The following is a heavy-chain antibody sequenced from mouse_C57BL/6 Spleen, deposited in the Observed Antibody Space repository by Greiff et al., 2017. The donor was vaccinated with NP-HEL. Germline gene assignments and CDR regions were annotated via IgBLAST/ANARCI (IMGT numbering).Heavy chain of an antibody. Sequence: VQLQQPGAELVKPGASVKLSCTASGYTFTSYWMHWVKQRPGQGLEWIGMIHPNSGSTNYNEKFQGKATLTVDKSSSTAYMQLSSLTSEDSAVYYSARELGLMNAMDYWGQGTSVTVSS. J-gene: IGHJ4*01. V-gene: IGHV1-64*01. D-gene: IGHD1-3*01. CDR1: GYTFTSYW. CDR2: IHPNSGST. CDR3: ARELGLMNAMDY.